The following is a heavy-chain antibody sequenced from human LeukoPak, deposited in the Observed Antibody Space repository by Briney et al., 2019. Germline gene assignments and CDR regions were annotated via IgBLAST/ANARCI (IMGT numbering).Heavy chain of an antibody. CDR3: AKYRYWKALYGQGYYFDY. D-gene: IGHD1-1*01. J-gene: IGHJ4*02. V-gene: IGHV3-23*01. Sequence: GGSLRLSCAASGFTFSIYAMSWVRQAPGKGREWVSAIRGSGGSTYYADSVKGRFTISRDNSKNTLYPQMNSLRAEDTAVYYCAKYRYWKALYGQGYYFDYWGQGTLVTVSS. CDR1: GFTFSIYA. CDR2: IRGSGGST.